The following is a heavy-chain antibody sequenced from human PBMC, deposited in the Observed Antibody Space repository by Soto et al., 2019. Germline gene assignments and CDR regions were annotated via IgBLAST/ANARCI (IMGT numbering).Heavy chain of an antibody. D-gene: IGHD3-10*01. V-gene: IGHV3-30-3*01. CDR3: ARGSAGHYNSGTLLD. J-gene: IGHJ4*02. Sequence: VQLVESGGGLVQPGGSLRLSCAASGFTFSSYAMHWVRQAPGKGLEWVAVISYDGINEYYADSVKGRFTISRDNSKNTLYLQMNSLRAEDTAVYYCARGSAGHYNSGTLLDWGQGTLVTVSS. CDR2: ISYDGINE. CDR1: GFTFSSYA.